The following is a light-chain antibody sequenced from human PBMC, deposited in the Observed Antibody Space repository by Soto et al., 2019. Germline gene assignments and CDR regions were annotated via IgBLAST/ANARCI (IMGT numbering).Light chain of an antibody. V-gene: IGKV1-39*01. Sequence: DIQMTQSPSSLSASVGDRVTITCRASQSINSFLNWYQQKPGKAPNLLIYGASNLQSGVPSRFSGSGSGTDFTLTISSLQPEDFATYYCQQSYSTPGYTFGQGTKLEIK. CDR2: GAS. J-gene: IGKJ2*01. CDR3: QQSYSTPGYT. CDR1: QSINSF.